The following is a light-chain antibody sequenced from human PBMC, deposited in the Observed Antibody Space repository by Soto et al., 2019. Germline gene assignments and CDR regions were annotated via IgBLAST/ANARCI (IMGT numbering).Light chain of an antibody. J-gene: IGLJ2*01. CDR3: CSYAGGASVV. V-gene: IGLV2-23*01. Sequence: QSALTQPASVSGSPGQSITISCTGTISDVGRYNLVSWYQQQPDKTPKLIIYEDIERPSGVSHRFSGSTSGNTASLTISGLQTEDEDKYFCCSYAGGASVVFGGGTKLTVL. CDR2: EDI. CDR1: ISDVGRYNL.